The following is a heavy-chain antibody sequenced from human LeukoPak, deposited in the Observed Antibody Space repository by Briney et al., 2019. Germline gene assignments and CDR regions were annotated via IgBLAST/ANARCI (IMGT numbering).Heavy chain of an antibody. J-gene: IGHJ3*02. CDR1: GFTFSSYG. V-gene: IGHV3-30*02. CDR3: ATVKEWELLRDAFDI. CDR2: IRYDGSNK. D-gene: IGHD1-26*01. Sequence: GGSLRLSCAASGFTFSSYGMHWVRQAPGKGLEWVAFIRYDGSNKYYADSVKGRFTISRDNSKNTLYLQMNSLRAEDTAVYYCATVKEWELLRDAFDIWGQGTMVTVSS.